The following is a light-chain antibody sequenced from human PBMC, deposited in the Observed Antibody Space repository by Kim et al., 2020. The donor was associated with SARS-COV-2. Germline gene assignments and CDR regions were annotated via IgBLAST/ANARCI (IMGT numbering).Light chain of an antibody. Sequence: APGQTATSTRGGDNVGSNSVHWYQQKPGQAPVLVISSDTDRPSGIPERFSGSTSGNTAALTIDRVAAGDEADYYCLVWDDVSDHWVFGAGTKLTVL. CDR3: LVWDDVSDHWV. CDR1: NVGSNS. CDR2: SDT. J-gene: IGLJ3*02. V-gene: IGLV3-21*04.